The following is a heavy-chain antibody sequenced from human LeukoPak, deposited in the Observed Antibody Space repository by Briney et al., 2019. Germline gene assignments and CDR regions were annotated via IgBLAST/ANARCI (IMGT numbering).Heavy chain of an antibody. CDR2: TYYRSKWYN. D-gene: IGHD3-22*01. V-gene: IGHV6-1*01. J-gene: IGHJ4*02. Sequence: SQTLSLTCAISGDIVSSNSAAWNWIRQSPSRGLEWLGRTYYRSKWYNDYAVSVKSRITINPDTSKNQFSLQLNSVTPEDTAVYYCARAPSSYYDSSGHFDYWGQGTLVTVSS. CDR3: ARAPSSYYDSSGHFDY. CDR1: GDIVSSNSAA.